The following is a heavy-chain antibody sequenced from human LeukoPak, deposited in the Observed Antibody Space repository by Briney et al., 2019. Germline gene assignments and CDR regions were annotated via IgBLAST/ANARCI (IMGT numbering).Heavy chain of an antibody. J-gene: IGHJ4*02. CDR2: INPSGGST. D-gene: IGHD6-13*01. CDR1: GYTFTSYG. V-gene: IGHV1-46*01. CDR3: ARDEPGIAAAVM. Sequence: GASVKVSCKTSGYTFTSYGISWVRQAPGQGLEWMGIINPSGGSTSYAQKFQGRVTMTRDTSTSTVYMELSSLRSEDTAVYYCARDEPGIAAAVMWGQGTLVTVSS.